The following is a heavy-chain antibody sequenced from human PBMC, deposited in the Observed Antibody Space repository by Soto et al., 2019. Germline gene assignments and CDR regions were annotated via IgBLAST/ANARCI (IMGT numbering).Heavy chain of an antibody. Sequence: SQTLSLTCVGSGDTVSSNSVAWNWVRQSPSRGLEWLGRTYYRSRWYSDYALSVRSLIDINADTSKNQISLQLNSVTPEDTAVYYCARSEEDSDYYYYGMDVWGQGTTVTVSS. CDR3: ARSEEDSDYYYYGMDV. D-gene: IGHD2-15*01. CDR2: TYYRSRWYS. V-gene: IGHV6-1*01. CDR1: GDTVSSNSVA. J-gene: IGHJ6*02.